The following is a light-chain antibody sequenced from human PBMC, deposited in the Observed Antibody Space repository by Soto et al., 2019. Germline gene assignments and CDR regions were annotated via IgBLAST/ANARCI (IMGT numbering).Light chain of an antibody. CDR1: QSVSSSY. J-gene: IGKJ2*01. CDR2: GAS. CDR3: RQHASPPLYI. Sequence: EIVLTKSPGTLSLSPGERATLSCRASQSVSSSYLSRYQHKPDQAPRLLIYGASSRATGSPDRFRGGVAGTDFALTISSLEPEDFAGYYCRQHASPPLYIFGQGTKLEIK. V-gene: IGKV3-20*01.